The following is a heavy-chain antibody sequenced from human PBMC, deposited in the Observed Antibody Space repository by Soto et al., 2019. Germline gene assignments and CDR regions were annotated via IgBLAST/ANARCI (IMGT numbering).Heavy chain of an antibody. CDR1: GYTFTSYS. Sequence: ASVKVSCKASGYTFTSYSMHWVRQAPGQRLEWMGWINAGDGNTKYSQKFQGRVTITRDTSASTACMELSSLRSEDTAVYYCARDQGITTFGVYSMYYYGMVVWGQGTTVTVSS. CDR3: ARDQGITTFGVYSMYYYGMVV. CDR2: INAGDGNT. D-gene: IGHD3-3*01. J-gene: IGHJ6*02. V-gene: IGHV1-3*01.